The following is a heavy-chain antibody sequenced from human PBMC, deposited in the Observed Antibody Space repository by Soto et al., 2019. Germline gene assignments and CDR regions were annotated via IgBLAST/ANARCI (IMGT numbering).Heavy chain of an antibody. D-gene: IGHD3-10*01. Sequence: SETLSLTCTVSGGSSSSYDWSWIRQPPGKGLEWIGYIYYSGSTNYNPSLKSRVTISVDTSKNQFSLKLSSVTAADTAVYYCARHFGKYGPLDYSGQGTLVTVPS. CDR3: ARHFGKYGPLDY. CDR1: GGSSSSYD. J-gene: IGHJ4*02. V-gene: IGHV4-59*08. CDR2: IYYSGST.